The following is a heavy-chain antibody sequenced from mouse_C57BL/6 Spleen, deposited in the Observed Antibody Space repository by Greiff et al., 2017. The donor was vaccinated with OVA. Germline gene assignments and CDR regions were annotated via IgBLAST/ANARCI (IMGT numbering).Heavy chain of an antibody. D-gene: IGHD3-3*01. CDR1: GYSFTGYY. CDR2: INPSTGGT. CDR3: ARSGDKYFDV. J-gene: IGHJ1*03. Sequence: LQQSGPELVKPGASVHISCNASGYSFTGYYMNWVKQSPEKSLEWIGEINPSTGGTTYNQKFKAKATLTVDKSSSTAYMQLKSLTSEDSAVYYCARSGDKYFDVWGTGTTVTVSS. V-gene: IGHV1-42*01.